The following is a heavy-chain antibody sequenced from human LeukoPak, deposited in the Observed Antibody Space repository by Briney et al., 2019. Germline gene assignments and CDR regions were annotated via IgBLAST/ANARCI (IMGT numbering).Heavy chain of an antibody. CDR2: IYYSGST. Sequence: SSETLSLTCTVSGGSISSYYWSWIRQPPGKGLEWIGYIYYSGSTYYNPSLKSRVTISVDTSKNQFSLKLSSVTAADTAVYYCARGGYDFWSGYSAPGNWFDPWGQGTLVTVSS. CDR1: GGSISSYY. V-gene: IGHV4-59*08. CDR3: ARGGYDFWSGYSAPGNWFDP. D-gene: IGHD3-3*01. J-gene: IGHJ5*02.